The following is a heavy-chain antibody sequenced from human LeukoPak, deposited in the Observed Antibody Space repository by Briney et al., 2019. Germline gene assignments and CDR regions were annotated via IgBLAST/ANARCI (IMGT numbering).Heavy chain of an antibody. CDR1: GYTFTSYG. CDR2: MNPNSGNT. V-gene: IGHV1-8*03. D-gene: IGHD2-15*01. J-gene: IGHJ3*02. Sequence: GASVKVSCKASGYTFTSYGISWVRQATGQGLEWMGWMNPNSGNTGYAQKFQGRVTITRNTSISTAYMELSSLRSEDTAVYYCARVGRYCSGGSCYPNDAFDIWGQGTMVTVSS. CDR3: ARVGRYCSGGSCYPNDAFDI.